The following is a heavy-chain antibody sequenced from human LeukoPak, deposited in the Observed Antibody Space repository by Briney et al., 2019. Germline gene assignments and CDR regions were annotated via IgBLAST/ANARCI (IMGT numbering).Heavy chain of an antibody. D-gene: IGHD6-6*01. V-gene: IGHV3-74*01. CDR1: GFTFSSYW. Sequence: PGGSLRLSCAASGFTFSSYWMHWVRQAPGKGLVWVSRINGDGSSTSYADSVKGRLTISRDNAKNTLYLQMNSLRAEDTAVYYCARDLGIAARPDYWGQGTLVTVSS. CDR2: INGDGSST. CDR3: ARDLGIAARPDY. J-gene: IGHJ4*02.